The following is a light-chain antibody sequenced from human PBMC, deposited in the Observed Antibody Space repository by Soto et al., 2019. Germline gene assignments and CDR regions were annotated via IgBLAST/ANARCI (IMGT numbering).Light chain of an antibody. V-gene: IGKV1-6*01. Sequence: IQMTQSPSSLSASVGDRVTITCRASQGIDNYLAWYQQKPGKAPKLLIYSASSLHSGVPSRFSGSGSGTDFTLTISSLQPEDFAVYFCLQDYIHPLTFGQGTKVDI. CDR1: QGIDNY. J-gene: IGKJ1*01. CDR2: SAS. CDR3: LQDYIHPLT.